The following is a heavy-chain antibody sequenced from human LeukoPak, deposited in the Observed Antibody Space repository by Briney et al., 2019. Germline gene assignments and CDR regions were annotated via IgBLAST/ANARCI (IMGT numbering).Heavy chain of an antibody. J-gene: IGHJ2*01. CDR3: ARVSSSWYPDWYFDL. Sequence: ASESLCLTRTVSGGAISSYYGSWIRQPAGKGLEWMGRIETSGNTNYKPSPKGRVTMSVDTSKTPCSLKLRSVRAADTAVYYCARVSSSWYPDWYFDLSGRGTLVTVSS. CDR1: GGAISSYY. V-gene: IGHV4-4*07. CDR2: IETSGNT. D-gene: IGHD6-13*01.